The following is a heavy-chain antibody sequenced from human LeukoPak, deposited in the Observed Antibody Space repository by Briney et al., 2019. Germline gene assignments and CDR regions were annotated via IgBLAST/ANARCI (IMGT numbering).Heavy chain of an antibody. D-gene: IGHD3-22*01. V-gene: IGHV1-69*13. CDR1: GATFTSYA. CDR3: ARDLHGGGDSSGYYYVNWFDP. CDR2: IIPIFGTA. J-gene: IGHJ5*02. Sequence: SVKLSRKAAGATFTSYAISRVRQAPGQGHEWMGGIIPIFGTANYAQEVQGRVTITADESTSTAYKELSSMRSEDTAVFCCARDLHGGGDSSGYYYVNWFDPWGQGTLVTVSS.